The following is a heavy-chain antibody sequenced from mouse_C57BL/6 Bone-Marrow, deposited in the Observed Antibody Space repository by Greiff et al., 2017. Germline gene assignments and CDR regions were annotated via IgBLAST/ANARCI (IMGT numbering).Heavy chain of an antibody. CDR2: ISYDGSN. CDR3: ARAHYYGSSYDYAMDY. V-gene: IGHV3-6*01. J-gene: IGHJ4*01. D-gene: IGHD1-1*01. CDR1: GYSITSGYY. Sequence: EVKLMESGPGLVKPSQSLSLTCSVTGYSITSGYYWNWIRQFPGNKLEWMGYISYDGSNNYNPSLKNRISITRDTSTNQFFLKLNSVTTEDTATYYCARAHYYGSSYDYAMDYWGQGTSVTVSS.